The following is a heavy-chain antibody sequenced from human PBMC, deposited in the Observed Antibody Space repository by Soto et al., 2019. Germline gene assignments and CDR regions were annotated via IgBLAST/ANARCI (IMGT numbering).Heavy chain of an antibody. CDR2: IYPADSDI. CDR1: GYSFTAYW. CDR3: ARQDGFGLYYFDY. D-gene: IGHD3-10*01. V-gene: IGHV5-51*01. J-gene: IGHJ4*02. Sequence: GESLKISCQTSGYSFTAYWVAWVRQTPGRGLEWMGIIYPADSDIRYSPSFQGQVTISADRSISTVYLQWTSLKASDTAMYFCARQDGFGLYYFDYWGQRTPVTVSS.